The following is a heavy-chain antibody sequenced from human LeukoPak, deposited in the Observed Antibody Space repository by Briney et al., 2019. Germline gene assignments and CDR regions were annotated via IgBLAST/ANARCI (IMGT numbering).Heavy chain of an antibody. J-gene: IGHJ4*02. Sequence: SGPTLVNPTQTLTLTCTFSGFSLGTSGVGVGWVRQPPGKALEWLALIYWDDDKRYNSSLKSRLTITKDTSKNQVVLTMTNVDPVDTATYYCVHRRIYSPFDYWAREPWSPSPQ. CDR2: IYWDDDK. CDR3: VHRRIYSPFDY. V-gene: IGHV2-5*02. D-gene: IGHD4-11*01. CDR1: GFSLGTSGVG.